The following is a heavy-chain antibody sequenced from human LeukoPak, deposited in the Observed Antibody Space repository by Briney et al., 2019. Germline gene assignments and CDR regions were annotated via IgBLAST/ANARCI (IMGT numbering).Heavy chain of an antibody. CDR3: AKGQYSYGYGGKAFFDY. J-gene: IGHJ4*02. CDR2: ISGSGGST. Sequence: PGGSLRLSCAASGFTFSSYAMSWVRQAPGKGLEWVSAISGSGGSTYYADSVKGRFTISRDNSKNTLYLQMNSLRAEDTAVYYCAKGQYSYGYGGKAFFDYWGQGTLVTVSS. D-gene: IGHD5-18*01. CDR1: GFTFSSYA. V-gene: IGHV3-23*01.